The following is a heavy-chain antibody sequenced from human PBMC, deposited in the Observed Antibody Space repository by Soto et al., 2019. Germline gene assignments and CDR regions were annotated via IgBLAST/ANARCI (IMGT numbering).Heavy chain of an antibody. CDR2: ISANNGNT. CDR3: ARGITIFRVVTPDC. CDR1: GYSFRSYA. Sequence: QVQLVQSGPEVKKPGASLKVSCKASGYSFRSYAITWVRQAPGQGLEWMGWISANNGNTNYAPKFQGRVTMTTDTSTSTAYMELRSLRSDDTAVYYCARGITIFRVVTPDCWGQGTLVSVSS. V-gene: IGHV1-18*01. J-gene: IGHJ4*02. D-gene: IGHD3-3*02.